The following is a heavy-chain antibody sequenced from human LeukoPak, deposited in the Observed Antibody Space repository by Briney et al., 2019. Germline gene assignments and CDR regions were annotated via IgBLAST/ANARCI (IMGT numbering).Heavy chain of an antibody. J-gene: IGHJ6*02. CDR1: GYTFTGYY. Sequence: ASVKVSCKASGYTFTGYYMHWVRQAPGQGLEWMGWINPNSGGTNYAQKFQGRATMTRDTSISTAYMELSRLRSEDTAVYYCARESGGDFYYYYGMDVWGQGTTVTVSS. V-gene: IGHV1-2*02. D-gene: IGHD2-21*02. CDR2: INPNSGGT. CDR3: ARESGGDFYYYYGMDV.